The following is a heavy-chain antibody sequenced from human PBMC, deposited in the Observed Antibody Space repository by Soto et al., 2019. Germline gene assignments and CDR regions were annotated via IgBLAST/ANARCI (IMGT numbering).Heavy chain of an antibody. CDR2: INPNSGGT. CDR1: GYTFTGYY. CDR3: ARGAPTVWYYFDY. V-gene: IGHV1-2*04. Sequence: QVQLVQSGAKVKKPGASVKVSCKASGYTFTGYYMHWVRQAPGQGLEWMGWINPNSGGTNYAQKFQGWVSMTRDTSISTAYMELSRLRSDDTAVYYCARGAPTVWYYFDYWGQGTLVTVSS. D-gene: IGHD2-21*01. J-gene: IGHJ4*02.